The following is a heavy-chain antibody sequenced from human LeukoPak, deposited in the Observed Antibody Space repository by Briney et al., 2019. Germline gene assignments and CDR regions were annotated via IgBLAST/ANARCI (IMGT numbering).Heavy chain of an antibody. V-gene: IGHV1-69*06. CDR1: GGTFSSYA. CDR2: IIPIFGTA. Sequence: GASVKVSCKASGGTFSSYAISWVRQAPGQGLEWMGGIIPIFGTANYAQKFQGRVTITADKSTSTAYMELSSLRSEDTAVYYCARLAAAGSGVYGMDVWGQGTTVTVSS. D-gene: IGHD6-13*01. J-gene: IGHJ6*02. CDR3: ARLAAAGSGVYGMDV.